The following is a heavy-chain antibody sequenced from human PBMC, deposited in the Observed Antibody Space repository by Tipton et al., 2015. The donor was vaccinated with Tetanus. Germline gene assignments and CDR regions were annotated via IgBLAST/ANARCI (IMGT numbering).Heavy chain of an antibody. Sequence: TLSLTCTVSGGSVSRSFWGWIRQAPGKGLEWVGNIYKTGDTNYNPSLKSRVTMSVNTSKNQFSLRLSSVTAADTALYYCARSQRVEDDAGGLDFLTGFYGDYWFDLWGRGIPVTVPS. CDR1: GGSVSRSF. J-gene: IGHJ5*02. D-gene: IGHD3-9*01. CDR2: IYKTGDT. V-gene: IGHV4-59*02. CDR3: ARSQRVEDDAGGLDFLTGFYGDYWFDL.